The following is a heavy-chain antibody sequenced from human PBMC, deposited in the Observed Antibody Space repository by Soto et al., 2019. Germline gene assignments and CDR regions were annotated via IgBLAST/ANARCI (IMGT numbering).Heavy chain of an antibody. CDR1: GFTFSSHV. J-gene: IGHJ6*02. CDR3: ARGPRAPPPHDYGMDV. V-gene: IGHV3-23*01. Sequence: EVQLLESGGGLVQPGGSLRLSCAASGFTFSSHVMNWVRQALGKGLEWVAAISGGGGTTYYGDSVEGRLTMSRDNSKNTLYLQMNSLRAEDTAVYYCARGPRAPPPHDYGMDVWGQGTTVSVSS. CDR2: ISGGGGTT.